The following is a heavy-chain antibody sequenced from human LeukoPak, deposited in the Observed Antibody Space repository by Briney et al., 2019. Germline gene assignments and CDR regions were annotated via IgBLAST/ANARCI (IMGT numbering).Heavy chain of an antibody. D-gene: IGHD3-22*01. CDR2: INPSGGST. J-gene: IGHJ5*02. V-gene: IGHV1-46*01. CDR1: GYTFTSYY. CDR3: AISYYDSSGYRNWFDP. Sequence: ASVKVSCKASGYTFTSYYMHWVRQAPGQGLEWMGIINPSGGSTSYAQKFQGRVTMTRDTSTSTVYMELSSLRSGDTAVYYCAISYYDSSGYRNWFDPWGQGTLVTVSS.